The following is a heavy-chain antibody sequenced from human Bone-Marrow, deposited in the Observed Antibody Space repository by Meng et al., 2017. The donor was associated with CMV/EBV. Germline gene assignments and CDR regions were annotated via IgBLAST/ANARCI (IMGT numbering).Heavy chain of an antibody. D-gene: IGHD5-12*01. CDR2: IRSRPTGYTT. J-gene: IGHJ4*02. CDR1: AITFSARY. Sequence: SAASAITFSARYLYWARQAPGEGLAWVGRIRSRPTGYTTEYAASVQGRFTISRDDSKNLLYLQMNSLKIEDTAVYYCTRNKGGHVDYWGQGTLVTVSS. CDR3: TRNKGGHVDY. V-gene: IGHV3-72*01.